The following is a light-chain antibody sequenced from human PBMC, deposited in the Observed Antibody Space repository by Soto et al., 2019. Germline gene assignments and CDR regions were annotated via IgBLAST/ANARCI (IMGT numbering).Light chain of an antibody. CDR3: AALDDSLGAVV. CDR1: SSNIGNNN. J-gene: IGLJ2*01. CDR2: HNT. V-gene: IGLV1-47*02. Sequence: QPVLTQPPSASATPGQRVTISCSGSSSNIGNNNAYWYQHVPGPAPKLIIHHNTLRPSWVPDRFSGSKSGTSASLAISGLHSDDESEYYCAALDDSLGAVVVGGGTKLAVL.